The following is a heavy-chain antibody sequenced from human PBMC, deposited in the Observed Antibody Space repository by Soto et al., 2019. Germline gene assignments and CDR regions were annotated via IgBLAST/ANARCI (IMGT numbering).Heavy chain of an antibody. V-gene: IGHV4-59*01. Sequence: SETLSLTCFVSGSSISPYYWTWIRQPPGKGLEWIGNIYYSGSTNYNPSLKSRVTISVDTSKKQFSLKLTSVTAADTAVYYCSSVGGYYGDYPNFDYWGQGTRVTVSS. CDR3: SSVGGYYGDYPNFDY. CDR1: GSSISPYY. CDR2: IYYSGST. J-gene: IGHJ4*02. D-gene: IGHD4-17*01.